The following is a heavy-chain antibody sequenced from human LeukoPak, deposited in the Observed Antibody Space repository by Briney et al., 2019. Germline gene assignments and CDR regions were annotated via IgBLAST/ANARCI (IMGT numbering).Heavy chain of an antibody. J-gene: IGHJ6*02. CDR2: INPNSGGT. Sequence: ASVKVSCKASGYTFTGYYMNWVRQAPGQGLEWMGWINPNSGGTNYAQKFQGRVTMTRDTSISTAYMELSRLRSDDTAVYYCARDEFPYCSGGSCYSYPMNYYYYYGMDVWGQGTTVTVSS. CDR1: GYTFTGYY. V-gene: IGHV1-2*02. D-gene: IGHD2-15*01. CDR3: ARDEFPYCSGGSCYSYPMNYYYYYGMDV.